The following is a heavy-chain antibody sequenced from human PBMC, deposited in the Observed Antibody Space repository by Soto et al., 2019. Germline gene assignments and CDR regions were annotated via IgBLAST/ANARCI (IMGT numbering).Heavy chain of an antibody. Sequence: QVQLQESGPGLVKPSGTLSLTCEVSGGSISSNYWWSWVRQPPGKGLEWIGKKYHSGSTNYNPSLKSSVTRAVEKSNNPIFLALTAVTGAGTADSDWACRHRVAFRGHVYRHFDIWGQGTMVTVSS. D-gene: IGHD3-16*01. CDR2: KYHSGST. CDR3: ACRHRVAFRGHVYRHFDI. V-gene: IGHV4-4*02. CDR1: GGSISSNYW. J-gene: IGHJ3*02.